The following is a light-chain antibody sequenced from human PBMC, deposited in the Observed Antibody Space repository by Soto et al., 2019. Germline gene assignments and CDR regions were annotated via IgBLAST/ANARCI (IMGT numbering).Light chain of an antibody. V-gene: IGLV1-47*01. CDR3: AAWDDTVRSDV. Sequence: QSVLTQPPSVSGTPGQRVTISCSGSISNIGNNYVHWFQQLPGTAPKVLSNRNNQRPSGVPDRFSGSKSGTSASLAISGLRSEYEDEYYCAAWDDTVRSDVFGTGTKLIVL. CDR1: ISNIGNNY. CDR2: RNN. J-gene: IGLJ1*01.